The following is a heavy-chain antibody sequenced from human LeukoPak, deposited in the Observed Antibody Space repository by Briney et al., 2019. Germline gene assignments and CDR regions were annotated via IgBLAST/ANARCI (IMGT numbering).Heavy chain of an antibody. CDR2: IYPADSDI. Sequence: GESLKISCEGSGYSINNYWIGWVRQMPGKGLEWMGIIYPADSDIRYSPSFQGQVTISADKSISTAYLQWSSLKASDTAMYYCARQEYCSGGSCYTWFDPWGQGTLVTVSS. D-gene: IGHD2-15*01. CDR3: ARQEYCSGGSCYTWFDP. V-gene: IGHV5-51*01. CDR1: GYSINNYW. J-gene: IGHJ5*02.